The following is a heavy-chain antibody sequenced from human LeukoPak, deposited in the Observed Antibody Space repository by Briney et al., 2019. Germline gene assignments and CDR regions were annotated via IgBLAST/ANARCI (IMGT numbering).Heavy chain of an antibody. Sequence: PSETLSLTCTVSGGSISRYYWSWIRQPAGKGLEWIGRIYSSGSTNYNPSLKSRVTISVDTSKNQFSLKLSSVTAADTAVYYCASHYYDILSVDYWGQGTLVTVSS. CDR1: GGSISRYY. CDR2: IYSSGST. V-gene: IGHV4-4*07. J-gene: IGHJ4*02. D-gene: IGHD3-9*01. CDR3: ASHYYDILSVDY.